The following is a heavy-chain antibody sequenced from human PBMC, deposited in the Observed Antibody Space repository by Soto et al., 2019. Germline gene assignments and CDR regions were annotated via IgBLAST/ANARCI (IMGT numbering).Heavy chain of an antibody. J-gene: IGHJ5*02. CDR2: ISAYNGNT. V-gene: IGHV1-18*01. CDR1: GYTFTSYG. D-gene: IGHD3-3*01. CDR3: ARDRVSYYDFWSRFATQFDL. Sequence: QVQLVQSGAEVKKPGASVKVSCKASGYTFTSYGISWVRQAPGQGLEWMGWISAYNGNTNYAQKLQGRVTMTTDTPTSTAYMELRSLRSDDRAVYYCARDRVSYYDFWSRFATQFDLWGQGTLVTVSA.